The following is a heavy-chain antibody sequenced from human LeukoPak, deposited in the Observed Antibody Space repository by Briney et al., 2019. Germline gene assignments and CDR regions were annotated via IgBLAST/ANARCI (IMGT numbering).Heavy chain of an antibody. V-gene: IGHV4-39*01. CDR1: GGSINSSNYY. D-gene: IGHD6-19*01. CDR3: ARHRDSSGWYDFDY. CDR2: IYYSGST. Sequence: SETLSLTCTVSGGSINSSNYYWGWIRQPPGKGLEWIGSIYYSGSTYYNPSLKSRVSIPVDTSKDQFSLKLSSVTAADTAVYYCARHRDSSGWYDFDYWGQGTLVTVSS. J-gene: IGHJ4*02.